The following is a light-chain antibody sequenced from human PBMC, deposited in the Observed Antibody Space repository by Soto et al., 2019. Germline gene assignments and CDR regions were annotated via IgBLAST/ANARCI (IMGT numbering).Light chain of an antibody. Sequence: QSALTQPASVSGSPGQSITISCTGTSSDVGGYNYVSWFQHHPGKAPKLIIYEVSYRPSGVSARFSGYKSGDTASLTISGLPAEDEADYYCSSFTNTITRYAFGTGTKLTVL. V-gene: IGLV2-14*01. CDR2: EVS. CDR3: SSFTNTITRYA. J-gene: IGLJ1*01. CDR1: SSDVGGYNY.